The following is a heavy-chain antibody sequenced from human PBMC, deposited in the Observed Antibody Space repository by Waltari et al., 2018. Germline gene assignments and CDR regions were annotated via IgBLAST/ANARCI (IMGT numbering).Heavy chain of an antibody. CDR3: AREVGIGAFDI. Sequence: QVQLVQSGAEVKKPGASVKVSCKVSGYTLTELSMHWVRQAPGKGLEWMGGFDPEDGETIYAQKFQGRVTITADESTSTAYMELSSLRSEDTAVYYCAREVGIGAFDIWGQGTMVTVSS. CDR1: GYTLTELS. D-gene: IGHD1-26*01. CDR2: FDPEDGET. V-gene: IGHV1-24*01. J-gene: IGHJ3*02.